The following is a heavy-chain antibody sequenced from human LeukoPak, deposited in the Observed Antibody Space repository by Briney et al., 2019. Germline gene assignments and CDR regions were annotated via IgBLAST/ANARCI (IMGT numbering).Heavy chain of an antibody. J-gene: IGHJ2*01. D-gene: IGHD4-23*01. CDR3: ARDLGTTMVTPDYFDL. V-gene: IGHV4-59*01. CDR2: IYYSGNS. CDR1: GGSISSSY. Sequence: SETLSLTCTVSGGSISSSYWNWIRQPPGKGLELIGSIYYSGNSNYNPSLKSRVTISVDTSKKQFSLKLNSVTAADMAVYYCARDLGTTMVTPDYFDLWGRGTLVPVSS.